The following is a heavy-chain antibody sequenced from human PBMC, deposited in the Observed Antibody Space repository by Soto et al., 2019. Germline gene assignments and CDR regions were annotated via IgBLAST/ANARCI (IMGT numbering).Heavy chain of an antibody. CDR1: GFTFSSYA. V-gene: IGHV3-30-3*01. D-gene: IGHD5-18*01. Sequence: GGSLRLSCAASGFTFSSYAMHWVRQAPGKGLEWVAVISYDGSNKYYADSVKGRFTISRDNSKNTLYLQMNSLRAEDTAVYYCARDPGLESWIQLWPGAYYFDYWGQGTLVTVSS. CDR2: ISYDGSNK. CDR3: ARDPGLESWIQLWPGAYYFDY. J-gene: IGHJ4*02.